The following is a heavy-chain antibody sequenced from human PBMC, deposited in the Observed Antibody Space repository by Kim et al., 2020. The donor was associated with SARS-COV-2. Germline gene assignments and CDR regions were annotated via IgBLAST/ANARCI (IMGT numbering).Heavy chain of an antibody. Sequence: GGSLRLSCVASGYIFSDYSMSWVRQAPGKGLEWVSFISSGATYIYYADSVKGRLTISRDNAKNSLYLQMNSLRVEDTALYYCARGAWFGELLGFDTDYHYGMDIWGQGTTVTVSS. D-gene: IGHD3-10*01. J-gene: IGHJ6*02. V-gene: IGHV3-21*06. CDR1: GYIFSDYS. CDR2: ISSGATYI. CDR3: ARGAWFGELLGFDTDYHYGMDI.